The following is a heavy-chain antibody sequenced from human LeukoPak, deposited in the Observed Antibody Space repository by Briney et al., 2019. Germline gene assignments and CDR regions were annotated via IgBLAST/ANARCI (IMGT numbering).Heavy chain of an antibody. D-gene: IGHD2-2*01. J-gene: IGHJ4*02. Sequence: GGSLRLSCAASGFTFSNYDMHWVRQAPGKGLEWVAFISYDGTNKYYADSVKGRFTFSRDNSKYTLYLQMNSLRAEDTAVYYCAKGSSSRTVDYWGQGTLVAVSS. CDR1: GFTFSNYD. CDR2: ISYDGTNK. V-gene: IGHV3-30*18. CDR3: AKGSSSRTVDY.